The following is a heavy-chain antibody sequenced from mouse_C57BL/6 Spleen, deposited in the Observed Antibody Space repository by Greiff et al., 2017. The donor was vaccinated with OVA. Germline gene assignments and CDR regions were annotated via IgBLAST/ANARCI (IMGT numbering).Heavy chain of an antibody. J-gene: IGHJ4*01. Sequence: EVKLMESGEGLVKPGGSLKLSCAASGFTFSSYAMSWVRQTPEKRLEWVAYISSGGDYIYYADTVKGRFTISRDNARNTLYLQMSSLKSEDTAMYYCTRARYYDYAMDYWGQGTSVTVSS. CDR1: GFTFSSYA. CDR3: TRARYYDYAMDY. CDR2: ISSGGDYI. V-gene: IGHV5-9-1*02. D-gene: IGHD2-4*01.